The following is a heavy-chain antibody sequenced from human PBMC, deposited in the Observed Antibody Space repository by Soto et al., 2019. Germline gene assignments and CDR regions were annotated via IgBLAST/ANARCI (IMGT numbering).Heavy chain of an antibody. J-gene: IGHJ6*02. CDR2: IIPIFGTA. V-gene: IGHV1-69*12. D-gene: IGHD4-4*01. CDR3: ATHMTTVGYGYVMDV. CDR1: GGTFSSYA. Sequence: QVQLVQSGAEVKKPGSSVTVSCKASGGTFSSYAISWVRQAPGQGLEWMGGIIPIFGTADYAQKFQGRVTITADESTSTAYMELRSLRSEDTAVYYCATHMTTVGYGYVMDVWGQGTTVTVSS.